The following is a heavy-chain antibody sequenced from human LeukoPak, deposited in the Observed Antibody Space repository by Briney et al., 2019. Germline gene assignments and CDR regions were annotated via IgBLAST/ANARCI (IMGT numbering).Heavy chain of an antibody. CDR2: INAGNGYT. Sequence: GASVKVSCTTSGYTFTNYIMHWVRQAPGQRLEWMGWINAGNGYTKYSQKFQGRVTIIRDTSASTAYMEMSSLRCEDTAVYYCAREIDRDDYNRFFDYWGQGTLVTVSS. J-gene: IGHJ4*02. CDR1: GYTFTNYI. D-gene: IGHD5-24*01. CDR3: AREIDRDDYNRFFDY. V-gene: IGHV1-3*01.